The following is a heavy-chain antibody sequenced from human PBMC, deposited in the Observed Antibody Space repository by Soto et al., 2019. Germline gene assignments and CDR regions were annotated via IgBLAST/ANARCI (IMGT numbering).Heavy chain of an antibody. Sequence: EVQLVESGGGLVKPGGSLRLSCAASGFTFSNAWMSWVRQAPGKGLEWVGRIKSKTDGGTTDYAAPVKGRFTISRDESKNTLYVQMNSLKTEDTAGYYGTTDRGRWPYGMDVWGQGTTVTVS. CDR2: IKSKTDGGTT. J-gene: IGHJ6*02. V-gene: IGHV3-15*01. CDR1: GFTFSNAW. D-gene: IGHD3-10*01. CDR3: TTDRGRWPYGMDV.